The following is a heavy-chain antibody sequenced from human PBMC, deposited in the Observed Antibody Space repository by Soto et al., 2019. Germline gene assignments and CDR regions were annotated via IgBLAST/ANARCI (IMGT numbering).Heavy chain of an antibody. D-gene: IGHD1-26*01. Sequence: QVQLVESGGGVVQPGRSLRLSCAASGFTFSYYAMYWVRQAPGKGLEWVAVVSYAGSDKYYADSVKGRFTISRDNSKNTLFLEMSSLRAEDTAVYYCAKDVTLTATCSYYGMDVWGQGTTVTVSS. CDR2: VSYAGSDK. CDR3: AKDVTLTATCSYYGMDV. J-gene: IGHJ6*02. V-gene: IGHV3-30*18. CDR1: GFTFSYYA.